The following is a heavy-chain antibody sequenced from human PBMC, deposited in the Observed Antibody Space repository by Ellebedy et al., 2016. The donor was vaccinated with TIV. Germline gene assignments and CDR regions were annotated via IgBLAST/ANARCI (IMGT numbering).Heavy chain of an antibody. V-gene: IGHV1-69*13. Sequence: ASVKASCXASGGTFSSYAISWVRQAPGQGLEWMGEITPMFGTANYAQKFQGTVRITADESTRTAYMELSSLRSEDTAVYYCARCVVVTAILHYYEYGMDVWGQGTTVTVSS. J-gene: IGHJ6*02. CDR3: ARCVVVTAILHYYEYGMDV. CDR1: GGTFSSYA. CDR2: ITPMFGTA. D-gene: IGHD2-21*02.